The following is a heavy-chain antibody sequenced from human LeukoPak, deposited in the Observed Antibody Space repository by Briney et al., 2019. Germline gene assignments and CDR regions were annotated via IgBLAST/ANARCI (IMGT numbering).Heavy chain of an antibody. CDR1: GYTFTDYY. Sequence: ASVKVSCKASGYTFTDYYMHWVRQAPGQGFEWMGWINPNSGDTNYAQMFQGRVTMTRDTSISTAHMELSKLRSDDTAVYYCARANFLYCSSTTCLFDYWGQGTLVIVSS. J-gene: IGHJ4*02. CDR3: ARANFLYCSSTTCLFDY. D-gene: IGHD2-2*01. V-gene: IGHV1-2*02. CDR2: INPNSGDT.